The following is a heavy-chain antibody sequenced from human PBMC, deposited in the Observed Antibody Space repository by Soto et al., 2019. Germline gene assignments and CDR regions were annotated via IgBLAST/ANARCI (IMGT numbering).Heavy chain of an antibody. J-gene: IGHJ4*02. Sequence: TVAGGTVKIWGDDGTLKKKHPGKGLEWIGYIYYSGSTYYNPSLKSRVTISVDTSKNQFSLKLSSVTAADTAVYYCARGENDFWSGYYVYWGQGTLVTVSS. CDR2: IYYSGST. CDR1: GGTVKIWGDD. V-gene: IGHV4-31*02. D-gene: IGHD3-3*01. CDR3: ARGENDFWSGYYVY.